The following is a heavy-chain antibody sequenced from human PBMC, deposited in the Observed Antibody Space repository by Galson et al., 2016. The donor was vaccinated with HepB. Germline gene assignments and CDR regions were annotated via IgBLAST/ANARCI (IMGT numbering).Heavy chain of an antibody. Sequence: SLRLSCAASGFSFSTYATHWVRQAPGKGLEWVALISYDGSYSSYADSVKGQFTISRDNSKKTLYLQMNSLRSEDTAVYYCARDDGIPMAGTTYFHYYAMDVWGQGTTVTVAS. J-gene: IGHJ6*02. CDR1: GFSFSTYA. D-gene: IGHD6-19*01. V-gene: IGHV3-30*03. CDR2: ISYDGSYS. CDR3: ARDDGIPMAGTTYFHYYAMDV.